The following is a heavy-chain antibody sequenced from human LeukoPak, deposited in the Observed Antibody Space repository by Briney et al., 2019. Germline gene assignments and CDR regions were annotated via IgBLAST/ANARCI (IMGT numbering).Heavy chain of an antibody. J-gene: IGHJ4*02. Sequence: GRSLRLSCAASGFTFSSYAMHWVRQAPGKGLEWVAVISYDGSNKYYADSVKGRFTISRDNSKNTLYLQMNSLRAEDTAVYYCARDKSEMGATPGGGYFDYWGQGTLVTVSS. D-gene: IGHD1-26*01. CDR1: GFTFSSYA. CDR3: ARDKSEMGATPGGGYFDY. V-gene: IGHV3-30-3*01. CDR2: ISYDGSNK.